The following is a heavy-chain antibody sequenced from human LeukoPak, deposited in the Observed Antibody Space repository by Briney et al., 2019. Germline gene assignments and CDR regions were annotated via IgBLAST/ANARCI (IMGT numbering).Heavy chain of an antibody. CDR3: ATQRGANNYYYYMDV. Sequence: SETLSLTCTVSGGSISSYYWSWIRQPAGKGLEWIGRIYTSGSTNYNPSLKSRVTMSVDTSKNQFSLKLSSVTAADTAVYYCATQRGANNYYYYMDVWGKGTTVTVSS. D-gene: IGHD4/OR15-4a*01. J-gene: IGHJ6*03. CDR1: GGSISSYY. V-gene: IGHV4-4*07. CDR2: IYTSGST.